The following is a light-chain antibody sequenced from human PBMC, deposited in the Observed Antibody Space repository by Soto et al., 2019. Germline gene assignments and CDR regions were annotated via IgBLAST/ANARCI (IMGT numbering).Light chain of an antibody. V-gene: IGKV1-5*03. CDR1: QSISSW. J-gene: IGKJ4*01. CDR3: QQLNGYLELT. Sequence: IQMTQSPSPLSASVGDRVTITCRASQSISSWLAWYQQKPGKAPKLLIYQASSLESGVPSRFSGSGSGTEFTLTISSLQPEDFATYYCQQLNGYLELTFGGGTKVDIK. CDR2: QAS.